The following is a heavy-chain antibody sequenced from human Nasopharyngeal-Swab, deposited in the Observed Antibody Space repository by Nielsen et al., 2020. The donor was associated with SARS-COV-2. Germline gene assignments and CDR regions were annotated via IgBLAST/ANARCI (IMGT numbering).Heavy chain of an antibody. V-gene: IGHV1-2*06. CDR1: GYTFTSYA. CDR3: ARRYSSGSRGGLDY. Sequence: ASVKVSCKASGYTFTSYAMNWVRQAPGQGLEWMGRINPNSGGTNYAQKFQGRVTMTRDTSISTAYMELSRLRSDDTAVYYCARRYSSGSRGGLDYWGQGTLVTVSS. D-gene: IGHD6-19*01. CDR2: INPNSGGT. J-gene: IGHJ4*02.